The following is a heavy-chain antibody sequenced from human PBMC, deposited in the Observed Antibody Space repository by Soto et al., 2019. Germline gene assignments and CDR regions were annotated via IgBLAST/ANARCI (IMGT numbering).Heavy chain of an antibody. J-gene: IGHJ4*02. D-gene: IGHD4-17*01. CDR1: GGSISSSSYY. V-gene: IGHV4-39*01. CDR3: ARHKLRYGDHTTLFDY. Sequence: SETLSLTCTVSGGSISSSSYYWGWIRQPPGKGLEWIGSIYYSGSTYYNPSLKSRVTISVDTSKNQFSLKLSSVTAADTAVYYCARHKLRYGDHTTLFDYWGQGTLVTVSS. CDR2: IYYSGST.